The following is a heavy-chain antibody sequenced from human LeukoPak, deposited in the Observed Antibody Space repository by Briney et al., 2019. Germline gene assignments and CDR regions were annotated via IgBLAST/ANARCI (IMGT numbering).Heavy chain of an antibody. Sequence: PGGSLRLSCAPSGITVSNNYMSWVRQAPGKGLEWASIIYGDGRTYYADSVKGRFTISRDNSKNTLYLQMNSLRPEDTAVYYCARVRSDTSGWYHFDYWGQGTLVTVSS. CDR3: ARVRSDTSGWYHFDY. D-gene: IGHD6-19*01. J-gene: IGHJ4*02. V-gene: IGHV3-53*01. CDR2: IYGDGRT. CDR1: GITVSNNY.